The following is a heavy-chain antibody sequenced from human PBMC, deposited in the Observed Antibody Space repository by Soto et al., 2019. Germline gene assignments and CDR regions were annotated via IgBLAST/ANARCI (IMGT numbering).Heavy chain of an antibody. D-gene: IGHD1-26*01. CDR2: IYGTGTT. CDR1: DGSISRYY. J-gene: IGHJ4*02. V-gene: IGHV4-59*01. Sequence: QVRLQESGPGLVKQAATLSFACTVSDGSISRYYWSWIRQPPWKGLEWLGYIYGTGTTNYNPSLGGRVTISMDTSKTQCSLTLNSVTAADTAVYYCSGFSTGTYLFDCWGQGDLVTVAS. CDR3: SGFSTGTYLFDC.